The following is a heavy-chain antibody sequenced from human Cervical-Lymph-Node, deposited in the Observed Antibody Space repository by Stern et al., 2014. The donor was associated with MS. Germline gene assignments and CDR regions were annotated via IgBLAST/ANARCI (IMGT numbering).Heavy chain of an antibody. J-gene: IGHJ3*01. CDR1: GGTFSRSA. V-gene: IGHV1-69*01. Sequence: VQLVQSGAEVKKPGSSVKVSCKASGGTFSRSAFSWVRQARGQGLEWMGGIIPVFVRANYAQRFLGRVKITADESSATVYMELSSLGSEDTALYYCARNTPNQYYDSDDSSWGQGTMVTVSS. D-gene: IGHD3-16*01. CDR2: IIPVFVRA. CDR3: ARNTPNQYYDSDDSS.